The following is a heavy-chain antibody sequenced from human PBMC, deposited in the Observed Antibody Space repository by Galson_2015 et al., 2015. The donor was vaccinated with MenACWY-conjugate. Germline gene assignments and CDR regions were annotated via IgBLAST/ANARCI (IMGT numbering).Heavy chain of an antibody. CDR2: INYSGST. J-gene: IGHJ6*02. D-gene: IGHD2-8*01. CDR3: ARDVRAGYGEWWDV. V-gene: IGHV4-39*07. CDR1: DDSLHSTTFY. Sequence: SETLSLTCTVSDDSLHSTTFYWGWLRQPPGKGLEWIGSINYSGSTYYKPSLKSRVAISLDTPKKQFSLNLYSVTAADTAIYYCARDVRAGYGEWWDVWGQGTTVTVSS.